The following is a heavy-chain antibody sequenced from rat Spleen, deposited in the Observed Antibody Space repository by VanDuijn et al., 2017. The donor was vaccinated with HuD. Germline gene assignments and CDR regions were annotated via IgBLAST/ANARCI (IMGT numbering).Heavy chain of an antibody. V-gene: IGHV5-7*01. Sequence: EVQLVESGGELVQPGNSLKLSCAASGFTFSDYNMAWVRQAPKKGLEWVATISYDGSSTYYRDSVKGRFTISRDIAKSSLFLQMDSLRSEDTATYYCARNYPGGFAYWGQGTLVTVSS. CDR1: GFTFSDYN. J-gene: IGHJ3*01. CDR3: ARNYPGGFAY. D-gene: IGHD1-4*01. CDR2: ISYDGSST.